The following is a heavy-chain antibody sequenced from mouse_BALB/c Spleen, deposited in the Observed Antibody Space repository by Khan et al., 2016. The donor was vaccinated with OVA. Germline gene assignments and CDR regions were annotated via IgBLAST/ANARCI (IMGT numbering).Heavy chain of an antibody. CDR1: GYSITSGYA. V-gene: IGHV3-1*02. Sequence: EVQLQESGPDLVKPSQSLSLTCTVTGYSITSGYAWHWIRQFPGNKLEWMAYIYFSGSINYNTSLKSRISVTRDTSKNQFFLQLNSVTSEDTATYYCTRDGNYMDYWGQGTSVTVSS. CDR3: TRDGNYMDY. CDR2: IYFSGSI. D-gene: IGHD2-1*01. J-gene: IGHJ4*01.